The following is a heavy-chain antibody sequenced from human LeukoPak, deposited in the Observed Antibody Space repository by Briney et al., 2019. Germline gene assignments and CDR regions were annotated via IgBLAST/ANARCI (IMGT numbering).Heavy chain of an antibody. Sequence: SETLSLTCAVYGGSFSGYYWTWIRQPPGKGLEWIGEIDHSGSTNYNPSLKSRVTISVDTSKNQFSLKLSSVTAADTAVYYCARGKGLHHYWGQGTLVTVSS. CDR1: GGSFSGYY. J-gene: IGHJ4*02. D-gene: IGHD5-24*01. CDR2: IDHSGST. V-gene: IGHV4-34*01. CDR3: ARGKGLHHY.